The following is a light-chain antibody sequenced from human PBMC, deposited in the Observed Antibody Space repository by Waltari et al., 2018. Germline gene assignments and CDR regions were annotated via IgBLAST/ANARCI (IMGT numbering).Light chain of an antibody. J-gene: IGKJ4*01. Sequence: DIQMTQSPSSLTASVGDRVTITCQASQDIGKFVNWFHQKPGKAPKVLIYATSNLAIGVPSRFSGSGSATDFTFTISSLQPEDVGTYFCQQYDNFPLFGGGTKVEIK. CDR2: ATS. CDR3: QQYDNFPL. CDR1: QDIGKF. V-gene: IGKV1-33*01.